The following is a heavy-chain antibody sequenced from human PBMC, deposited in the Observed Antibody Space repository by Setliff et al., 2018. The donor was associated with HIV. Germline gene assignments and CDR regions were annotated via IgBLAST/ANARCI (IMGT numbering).Heavy chain of an antibody. D-gene: IGHD2-8*01. CDR2: INPNINPLRGGGGT. CDR3: ATKLHCTNGVCLDAFDI. V-gene: IGHV1-2*06. J-gene: IGHJ3*02. Sequence: GASVKVSCKASGYKFTDYYIHWVRQAPGQGLEWMGRINPNINPLRGGGGTNFAQKFQGRVTMTRDTSINTAYMDLSRLTSDDTAVYYCATKLHCTNGVCLDAFDIWGQGTMVT. CDR1: GYKFTDYY.